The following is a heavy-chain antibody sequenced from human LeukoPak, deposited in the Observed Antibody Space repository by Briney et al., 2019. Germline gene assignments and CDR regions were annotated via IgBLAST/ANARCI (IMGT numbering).Heavy chain of an antibody. Sequence: SVKVSCKASGGTFSNYAISWVRQAPGQGLEWMGGIIPIFGTANYAQKFQGRVTITTDESTSTAYMELSSLRSEDTAVYYCARELDCSSTSCYSWFDPWGQGTLVTVSS. CDR2: IIPIFGTA. J-gene: IGHJ5*02. CDR3: ARELDCSSTSCYSWFDP. CDR1: GGTFSNYA. D-gene: IGHD2-2*01. V-gene: IGHV1-69*05.